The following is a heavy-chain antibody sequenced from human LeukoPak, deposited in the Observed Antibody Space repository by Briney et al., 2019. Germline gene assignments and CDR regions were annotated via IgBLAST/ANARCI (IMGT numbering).Heavy chain of an antibody. CDR3: ARSGSGRNNWFDP. J-gene: IGHJ5*02. D-gene: IGHD3-10*01. CDR1: GGSISSYY. Sequence: SETLSLTCTVSGGSISSYYWSWVRQPPGKGLEWIGYIYYSGSTNYNPSLKSRVTISVDTSENQFSLKLSSVTAADTAVYYCARSGSGRNNWFDPWGQGTLVTVSS. CDR2: IYYSGST. V-gene: IGHV4-59*01.